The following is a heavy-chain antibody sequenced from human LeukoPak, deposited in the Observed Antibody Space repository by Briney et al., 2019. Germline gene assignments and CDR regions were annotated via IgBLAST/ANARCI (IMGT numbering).Heavy chain of an antibody. D-gene: IGHD3-22*01. CDR3: AKDRPNYYGTNGHYYTRNGDY. CDR2: ISGSGDYT. Sequence: PGGSLRLSCAASGFTFSSYAMSWVRQAPGKGLEWVSSISGSGDYTFYADSVKGRFTISRDNSKDTLYLQMNSLRVEDTAIYYCAKDRPNYYGTNGHYYTRNGDYWGQGTLVTVSS. CDR1: GFTFSSYA. V-gene: IGHV3-23*01. J-gene: IGHJ4*02.